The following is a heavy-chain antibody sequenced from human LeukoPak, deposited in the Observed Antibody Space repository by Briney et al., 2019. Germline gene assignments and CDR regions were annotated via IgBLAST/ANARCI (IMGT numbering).Heavy chain of an antibody. V-gene: IGHV3-7*03. CDR1: GFTFSSYW. Sequence: GGSLRLSCAASGFTFSSYWMSWVRQAPGKGLEWVANIKQDGSEKYYVDSVKGRFTISRDNAKNSLYLQMNSLRAEDTAVYYCARGYYDSSGYLKYYYYGMDVWGQGTTVTVSS. CDR3: ARGYYDSSGYLKYYYYGMDV. D-gene: IGHD3-22*01. CDR2: IKQDGSEK. J-gene: IGHJ6*02.